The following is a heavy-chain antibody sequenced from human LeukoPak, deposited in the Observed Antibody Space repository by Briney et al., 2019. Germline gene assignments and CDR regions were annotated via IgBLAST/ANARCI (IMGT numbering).Heavy chain of an antibody. CDR3: ARDKGDHTFDY. D-gene: IGHD2-21*02. CDR2: IYHSGST. J-gene: IGHJ4*02. CDR1: GYSISSGYY. Sequence: SETLSLTCTVSGYSISSGYYWGWIRQPPGKGLEWIGSIYHSGSTYYNPSLKSRVTISVDTSKNQFSLKLSSVTAADTAVYYCARDKGDHTFDYWGQGTLVTVSS. V-gene: IGHV4-38-2*02.